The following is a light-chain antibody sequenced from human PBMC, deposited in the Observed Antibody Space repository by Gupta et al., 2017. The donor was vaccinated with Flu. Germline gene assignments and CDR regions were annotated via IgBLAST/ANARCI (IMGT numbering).Light chain of an antibody. V-gene: IGLV6-57*01. CDR3: QSYDSSNHNFV. CDR2: VFN. CDR1: SGSSAINY. Sequence: TITCTRSSGSSAINYGKWFPQRPGSSPTTVIFVFNQRPSWAPDRFSGSIDSSSNSASLTTFGLQTEEEADDYCQSYDSSNHNFVFGGGTKLTVL. J-gene: IGLJ2*01.